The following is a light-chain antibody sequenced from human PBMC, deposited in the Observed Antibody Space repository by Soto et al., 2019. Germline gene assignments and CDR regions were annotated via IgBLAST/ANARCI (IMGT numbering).Light chain of an antibody. CDR3: QQYGSSSIT. Sequence: LLTQSPRTLSLSPGERATLSCRASQSVGSIYLAWYKQRPGQAPRLLSSGASNRATGIPVRFSGSGSGTEFTLTISGLEPEDFEVYYCQQYGSSSITFGQGTRLEIK. CDR1: QSVGSIY. J-gene: IGKJ5*01. CDR2: GAS. V-gene: IGKV3-20*01.